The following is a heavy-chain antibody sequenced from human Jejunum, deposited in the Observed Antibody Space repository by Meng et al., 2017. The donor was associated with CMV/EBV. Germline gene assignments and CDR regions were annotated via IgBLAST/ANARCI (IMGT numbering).Heavy chain of an antibody. V-gene: IGHV4-61*08. J-gene: IGHJ6*02. D-gene: IGHD3-9*01. CDR2: IYYSGST. CDR3: ARRYPNYYYGMDV. CDR1: GGSVSSGGYY. Sequence: SGGSVSSGGYYWSWIRQPPGKGLEWIGYIYYSGSTRYNPSLKSRVTMSVDTSKNQFSLKLSSVTAADTAVYYCARRYPNYYYGMDVWGQGTTVTVS.